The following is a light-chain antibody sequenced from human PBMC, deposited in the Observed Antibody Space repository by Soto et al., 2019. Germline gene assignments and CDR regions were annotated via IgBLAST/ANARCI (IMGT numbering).Light chain of an antibody. CDR2: LGS. V-gene: IGKV2-28*01. CDR3: MQGPQTLPT. Sequence: DIVMTQSPLSLPVTPGEPASISCRSSQSLLHSDGYNYLDWYVQKPGQSPRLLIYLGSKRASGIXDXXSGSGSGTDFKLKISRVEADDVGVYYCMQGPQTLPTFGPGTKVDIK. J-gene: IGKJ3*01. CDR1: QSLLHSDGYNY.